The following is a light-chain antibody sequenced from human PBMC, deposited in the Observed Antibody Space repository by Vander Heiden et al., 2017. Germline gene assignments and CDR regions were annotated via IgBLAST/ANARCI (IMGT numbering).Light chain of an antibody. CDR1: QSLLYSNGNTY. CDR2: LVS. V-gene: IGKV2-28*01. CDR3: RQPLHTPWT. Sequence: EIVMTQSPLSLPVTPGEPASISCRSSQSLLYSNGNTYVDWYLQKPGQSPQLLIYLVSKRASGVPDRFSGSGSGTDFTLRISRVEAEDVGVYYCRQPLHTPWTFGQGTKVEIK. J-gene: IGKJ1*01.